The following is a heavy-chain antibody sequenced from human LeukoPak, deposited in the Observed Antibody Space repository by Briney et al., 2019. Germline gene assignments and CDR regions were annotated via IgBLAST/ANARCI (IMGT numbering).Heavy chain of an antibody. CDR1: GGTFISYA. Sequence: SVKVSCKASGGTFISYAISWVRQAPGQGLEWLGGIIPIFGTANYAQKFQGRVTITADESTSTAYMELGSLRSEDTAVYYCARGAFDRLEYSSYRSFDYWGQGTLVTVSS. CDR3: ARGAFDRLEYSSYRSFDY. J-gene: IGHJ4*02. D-gene: IGHD6-6*01. V-gene: IGHV1-69*01. CDR2: IIPIFGTA.